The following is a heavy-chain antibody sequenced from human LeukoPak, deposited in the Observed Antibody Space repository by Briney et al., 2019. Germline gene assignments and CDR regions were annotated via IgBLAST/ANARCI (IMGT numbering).Heavy chain of an antibody. CDR3: GRASGAYSSGWYGELDWFDP. D-gene: IGHD6-19*01. CDR1: GGSISSGSYY. J-gene: IGHJ5*02. V-gene: IGHV4-61*02. CDR2: LYTSGST. Sequence: SQTLSLTCTVSGGSISSGSYYWSWIRQPAGKGLEWIGRLYTSGSTNYNPSLKSRVTISVDTSKNQFSLKLSSVTAADTAVYYCGRASGAYSSGWYGELDWFDPWGQGTLVTVSS.